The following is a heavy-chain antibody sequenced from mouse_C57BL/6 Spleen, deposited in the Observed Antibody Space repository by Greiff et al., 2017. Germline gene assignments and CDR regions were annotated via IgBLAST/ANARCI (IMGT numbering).Heavy chain of an antibody. Sequence: EVQRVESGGGLVKPGGSLKLSCAASGFTFSDYGMHWVRQAPEKGLEWVAYISSGSSTIYYSDTVKGRFTISRDNAKNTLFLQMTSLRSEDTAMYYCARTGIIYYYAMDYWGQGTSVTVSS. CDR3: ARTGIIYYYAMDY. D-gene: IGHD1-1*01. J-gene: IGHJ4*01. V-gene: IGHV5-17*01. CDR1: GFTFSDYG. CDR2: ISSGSSTI.